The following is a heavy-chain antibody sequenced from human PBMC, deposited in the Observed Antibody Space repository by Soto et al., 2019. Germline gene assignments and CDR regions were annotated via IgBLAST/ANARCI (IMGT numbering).Heavy chain of an antibody. CDR3: ARCIRIAATLGCGMDV. CDR1: GGTFSSYA. J-gene: IGHJ6*02. D-gene: IGHD6-13*01. Sequence: QVQLVQSGAEVKKPGSSVKVSCKASGGTFSSYAINWVRQAPGQGLQWMGGIIPIYGTANYAQKFQGRVTITADESTTTAYMELSSLRSEDTAVYYCARCIRIAATLGCGMDVWGQGTTVTVSS. V-gene: IGHV1-69*01. CDR2: IIPIYGTA.